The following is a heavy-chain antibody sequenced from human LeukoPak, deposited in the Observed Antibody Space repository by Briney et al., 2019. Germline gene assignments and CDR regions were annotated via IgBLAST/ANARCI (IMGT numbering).Heavy chain of an antibody. CDR1: GFTFSSYS. J-gene: IGHJ4*02. CDR2: ISTSSSYI. D-gene: IGHD1-1*01. V-gene: IGHV3-21*03. Sequence: GGSLRLSCAVSGFTFSSYSMNWVRQAPGKGLEWVSSISTSSSYIYYADSVRGRFTISRHNAKNSLYLQMNSLRAEDTAVYYCARDGQLERRFDYWGQGTLVTVSS. CDR3: ARDGQLERRFDY.